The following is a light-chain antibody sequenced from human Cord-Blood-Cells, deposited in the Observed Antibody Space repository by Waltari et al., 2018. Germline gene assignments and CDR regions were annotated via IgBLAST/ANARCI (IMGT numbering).Light chain of an antibody. CDR1: SSDVGSYNL. J-gene: IGLJ3*02. Sequence: QSALTQPASVSGSPGQSITISCTGTSSDVGSYNLVSWYQQHPGKAPKLMMYEGSKRRSGVSNRFSGSKSGNTASLTISGLQAEDEADYYCCSYAGSSTFRVFGGGTKLTVL. CDR2: EGS. CDR3: CSYAGSSTFRV. V-gene: IGLV2-23*01.